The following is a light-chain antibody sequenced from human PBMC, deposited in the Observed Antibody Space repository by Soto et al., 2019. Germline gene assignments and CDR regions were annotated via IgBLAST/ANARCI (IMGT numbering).Light chain of an antibody. CDR1: QSISRW. Sequence: DIQMTQSPSTLSASVRHRVTITCRASQSISRWLARYQQKPGRAPKLLIYKASSLETEVPSRFSGSGFGTECILIISSLEPDDFASYYCRQYGSSSPWTFGEGTKVEI. CDR3: RQYGSSSPWT. CDR2: KAS. J-gene: IGKJ1*01. V-gene: IGKV1-5*03.